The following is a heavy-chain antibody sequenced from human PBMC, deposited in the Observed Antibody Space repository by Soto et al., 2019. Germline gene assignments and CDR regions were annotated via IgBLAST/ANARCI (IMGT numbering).Heavy chain of an antibody. CDR3: ARADSSGWYYYGMDV. CDR2: IYYSGST. Sequence: PSETLSLTCAVSGGSISSGGYSWSWIRQPPGKGLEWIGYIYYSGSTNYNPSLKSRVTISVDTSKNQFSLKLSSVTAADTAVYYCARADSSGWYYYGMDVWGQGTTVTVSS. CDR1: GGSISSGGYS. D-gene: IGHD6-19*01. V-gene: IGHV4-61*08. J-gene: IGHJ6*02.